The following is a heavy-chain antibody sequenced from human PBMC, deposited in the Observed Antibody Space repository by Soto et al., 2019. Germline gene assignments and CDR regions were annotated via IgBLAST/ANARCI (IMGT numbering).Heavy chain of an antibody. D-gene: IGHD3-16*01. V-gene: IGHV1-69*01. CDR1: GGTFSSYA. Sequence: QVQLVQSGAEVKKPGSSVKVSCKASGGTFSSYAISWVRQAPGQGLEWMGGIIPIFGTANYAQKFQGRVTITADESTSTAYMELSRLRSEDTAVYYCARVGPTGELWQNFDYWGQGTLVTVSS. J-gene: IGHJ4*02. CDR3: ARVGPTGELWQNFDY. CDR2: IIPIFGTA.